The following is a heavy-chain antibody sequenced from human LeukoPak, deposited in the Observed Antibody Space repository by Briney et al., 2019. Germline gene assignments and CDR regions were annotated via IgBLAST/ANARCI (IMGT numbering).Heavy chain of an antibody. CDR3: ARMRQPVHYYYYGMDV. Sequence: PSETLSLTCAVYGGSFSGYYWSWIRQPPGKGLEWTGEINHSGSTNYNPSLKSRVTISVDTSKNQFSLKLSSVTAADTAVYYCARMRQPVHYYYYGMDVWGQGTTVTVSS. J-gene: IGHJ6*02. CDR1: GGSFSGYY. D-gene: IGHD6-13*01. V-gene: IGHV4-34*01. CDR2: INHSGST.